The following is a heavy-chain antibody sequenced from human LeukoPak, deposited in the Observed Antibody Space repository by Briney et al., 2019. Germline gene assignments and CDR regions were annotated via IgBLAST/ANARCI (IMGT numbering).Heavy chain of an antibody. D-gene: IGHD2-8*02. CDR3: TRDRGTNWWDGMDV. V-gene: IGHV1-3*04. CDR1: GYSFTNYA. J-gene: IGHJ6*02. CDR2: INTGNGNT. Sequence: ASVKVSCKASGYSFTNYALHWVRQAPGQRLEWMGWINTGNGNTQYSQNFQDRITITRDASASTVYMEASSLRSEDMSVYYCTRDRGTNWWDGMDVWGQGTTVTVSS.